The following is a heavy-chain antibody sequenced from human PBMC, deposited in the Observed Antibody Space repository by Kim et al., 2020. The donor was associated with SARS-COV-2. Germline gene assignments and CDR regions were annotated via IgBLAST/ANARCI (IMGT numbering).Heavy chain of an antibody. J-gene: IGHJ4*02. CDR2: IYWDDDK. CDR3: AHFYDSSDYEGFPFGH. CDR1: GFSLSTSGVG. V-gene: IGHV2-5*02. Sequence: SGPTLVKPTQTLTLTCTFSGFSLSTSGVGVGWIRQPPGKALEWLTLIYWDDDKRYSPSLKSRLTITKDTSKNQVVLTLTNLDPVDTATYYCAHFYDSSDYEGFPFGHWGQGTLVTVSS. D-gene: IGHD3-22*01.